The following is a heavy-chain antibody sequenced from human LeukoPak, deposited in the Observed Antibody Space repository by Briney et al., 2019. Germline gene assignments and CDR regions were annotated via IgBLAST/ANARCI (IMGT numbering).Heavy chain of an antibody. J-gene: IGHJ4*02. CDR3: ARGDPSSHYIPLVLLWFGEPTEVLDY. Sequence: GASVKVSCKASGYTFTGYYMHWVRQAPGQGLEWMGWISAYNGNTNYAQKLQGRVTMTTDTSTSTAYMELRSLRSDDTAVYYCARGDPSSHYIPLVLLWFGEPTEVLDYWGQGTLVTVSS. CDR2: ISAYNGNT. D-gene: IGHD3-10*01. V-gene: IGHV1-18*04. CDR1: GYTFTGYY.